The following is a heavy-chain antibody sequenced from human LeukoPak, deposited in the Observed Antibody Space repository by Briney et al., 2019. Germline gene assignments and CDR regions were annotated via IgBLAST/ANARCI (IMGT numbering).Heavy chain of an antibody. V-gene: IGHV3-7*01. CDR2: IKQDGNEK. CDR1: GFRFNTYW. Sequence: GGSLRLSCAASGFRFNTYWMSWVRQAPGKGLEWVANIKQDGNEKYYADSVKGRFTISRNNGKNSLDLQMNSLRADDTAVYYCARDTLGEGEDANYAVYYFDYWGQGTVVTVSS. J-gene: IGHJ4*02. D-gene: IGHD4/OR15-4a*01. CDR3: ARDTLGEGEDANYAVYYFDY.